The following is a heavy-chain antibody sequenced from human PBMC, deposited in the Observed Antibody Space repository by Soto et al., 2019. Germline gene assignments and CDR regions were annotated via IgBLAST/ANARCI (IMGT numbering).Heavy chain of an antibody. CDR1: GGAFSSYA. J-gene: IGHJ4*02. V-gene: IGHV1-69*13. D-gene: IGHD3-22*01. Sequence: SVKVSCKASGGAFSSYAISWVRQAPGQGLERMGGIIPIFSTANYAQKFQGRVTITADESTSTAYMELSSLRSEDTAVYYCAREATTDYYDSSGYYFYFDYWGQGTLVTVSS. CDR3: AREATTDYYDSSGYYFYFDY. CDR2: IIPIFSTA.